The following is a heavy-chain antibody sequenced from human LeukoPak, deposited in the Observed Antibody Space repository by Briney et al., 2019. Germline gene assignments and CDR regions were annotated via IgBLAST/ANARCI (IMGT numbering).Heavy chain of an antibody. CDR2: IYTSGST. CDR3: ARGTVGFLEWISELYFDS. V-gene: IGHV4-61*02. J-gene: IGHJ4*01. D-gene: IGHD3-3*01. Sequence: SETLSLTCTVSGGSISSGSYYWSWLRQPAGKGLEWFGRIYTSGSTNYNPSLKSRVTISVDTSKNQFSLKLSSVTAADTAVYYCARGTVGFLEWISELYFDSWGQGILVTVSS. CDR1: GGSISSGSYY.